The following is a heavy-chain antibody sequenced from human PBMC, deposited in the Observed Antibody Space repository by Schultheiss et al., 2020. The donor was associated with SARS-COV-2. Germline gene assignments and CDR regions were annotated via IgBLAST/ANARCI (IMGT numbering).Heavy chain of an antibody. CDR3: ARAQGRYSAYGMDV. V-gene: IGHV1-18*01. Sequence: ASVKVSCKASGYTFTSYGIVWVRQAPGQGLEWMGWISAYNGNTNYAQKLQGRVTMTRDTSTSTVYMELSSLRSDDTAVYYCARAQGRYSAYGMDVWGQGTTVTVSS. D-gene: IGHD5-12*01. CDR2: ISAYNGNT. J-gene: IGHJ6*02. CDR1: GYTFTSYG.